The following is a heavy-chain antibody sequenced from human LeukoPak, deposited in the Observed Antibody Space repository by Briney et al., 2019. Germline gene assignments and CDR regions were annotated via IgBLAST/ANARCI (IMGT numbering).Heavy chain of an antibody. CDR3: ARDLCSGGSCYWFDP. CDR1: GGSISSYY. Sequence: PSETLSLTCTVSGGSISSYYWSWIRQPAGKGLEWIGRIYTSGSTNYNPSLKSRVTMSVDTSKNQFSLKLSSVTAADTAVYYCARDLCSGGSCYWFDPWGQGTLVTVSS. CDR2: IYTSGST. V-gene: IGHV4-4*07. J-gene: IGHJ5*02. D-gene: IGHD2-15*01.